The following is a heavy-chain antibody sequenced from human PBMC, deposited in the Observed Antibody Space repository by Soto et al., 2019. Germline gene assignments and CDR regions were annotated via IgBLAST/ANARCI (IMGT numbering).Heavy chain of an antibody. V-gene: IGHV4-31*03. CDR1: GGSISSGGYY. D-gene: IGHD3-9*01. Sequence: KASETLSLTCTVSGGSISSGGYYWSWIRQHPGKGLEWIGYIYYSGSTYYNPSLKSRVTISVDTSKNQFSLKLSSVTAADTAVYYCARDRYFDWPRYYYGMDVWGQGTTVTVSS. CDR2: IYYSGST. J-gene: IGHJ6*02. CDR3: ARDRYFDWPRYYYGMDV.